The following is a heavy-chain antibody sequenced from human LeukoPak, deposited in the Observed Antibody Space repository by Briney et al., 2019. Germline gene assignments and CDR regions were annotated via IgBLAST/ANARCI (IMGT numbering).Heavy chain of an antibody. Sequence: GGSLRLSCAASGFTFTTYWMSWVRQPPGKGLEWVANIKQDGTEKYYVDSVKGRFTISRDNAKNSLCLQMNSLRVGDTAIYYCVKVAKYYYGSETYYFFEHWGQGTPVTAS. D-gene: IGHD3-10*01. CDR3: VKVAKYYYGSETYYFFEH. V-gene: IGHV3-7*01. CDR2: IKQDGTEK. J-gene: IGHJ4*02. CDR1: GFTFTTYW.